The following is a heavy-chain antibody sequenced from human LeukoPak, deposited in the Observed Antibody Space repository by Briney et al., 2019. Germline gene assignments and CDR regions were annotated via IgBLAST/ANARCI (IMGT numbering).Heavy chain of an antibody. CDR1: GGSISFYY. Sequence: SSETLSLTCSVSGGSISFYYWSWIRQPPGKGLEWIGYIYYSGSTNSNPSLKSRVTISVDTSKNHFSLKLRSVTAADTAVYYCARHGAGYSYDLWGQGTLVTVSS. V-gene: IGHV4-59*08. J-gene: IGHJ4*02. CDR2: IYYSGST. D-gene: IGHD5-24*01. CDR3: ARHGAGYSYDL.